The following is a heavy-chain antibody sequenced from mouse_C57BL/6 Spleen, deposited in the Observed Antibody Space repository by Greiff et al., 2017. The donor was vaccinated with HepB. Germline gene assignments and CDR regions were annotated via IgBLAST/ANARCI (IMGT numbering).Heavy chain of an antibody. CDR3: ARLYSNNAMDY. D-gene: IGHD2-5*01. J-gene: IGHJ4*01. Sequence: DVHLVESGGGLVKPGGSLKLSCAASGFTFSSYTMSWVRQTPEKRLEWVATISGGGGNTYYPDSVKGRFTISRDNAKNTLYLQMSSLRSEDTALYYCARLYSNNAMDYWGQGTSVTVSS. V-gene: IGHV5-9*01. CDR2: ISGGGGNT. CDR1: GFTFSSYT.